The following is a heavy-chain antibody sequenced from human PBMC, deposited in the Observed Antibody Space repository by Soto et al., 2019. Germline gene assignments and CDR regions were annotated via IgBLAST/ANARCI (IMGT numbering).Heavy chain of an antibody. CDR2: IYPGDSDT. D-gene: IGHD2-15*01. Sequence: GESLKSSCKGSGYSFTSYWIGWVRQMPGKGLEWMGIIYPGDSDTRYSPSFQGQVTISADKSISTAYLQWSSLEASDTAMYYCARQYSGCSGGSCKMGYYYGMDVWGQGTTVTVSS. CDR1: GYSFTSYW. CDR3: ARQYSGCSGGSCKMGYYYGMDV. J-gene: IGHJ6*02. V-gene: IGHV5-51*01.